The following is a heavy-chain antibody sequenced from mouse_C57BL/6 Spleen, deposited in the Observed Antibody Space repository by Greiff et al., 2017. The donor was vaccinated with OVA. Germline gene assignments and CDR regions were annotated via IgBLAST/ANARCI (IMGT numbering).Heavy chain of an antibody. V-gene: IGHV1-64*01. Sequence: QVQLQQPGAELVKPGASVKLSCKASGYTFTSYWMHWVQQRPGQGLEWIGMIHPNSGSTNYNEKFTSKATLTVDKSSSTAYMQLSSLTSEDSAVYYCARITTVVAAGGFDYWGQGTTLTVSS. J-gene: IGHJ2*01. CDR2: IHPNSGST. D-gene: IGHD1-1*01. CDR3: ARITTVVAAGGFDY. CDR1: GYTFTSYW.